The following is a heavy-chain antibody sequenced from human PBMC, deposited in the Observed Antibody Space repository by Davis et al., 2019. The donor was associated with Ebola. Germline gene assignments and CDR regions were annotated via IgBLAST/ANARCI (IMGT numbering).Heavy chain of an antibody. V-gene: IGHV4-61*01. Sequence: SETLSLTCTVSGGSVSSGSYYWSWIRQPPGKGLEWIGYIYYSGSTNYNPSLKSRVTISVDTSKNQFSLKLSSVTAADTAVYYCARHGRTGTDNYYYYYYGMDVWGQGTTVTVSS. J-gene: IGHJ6*02. CDR2: IYYSGST. CDR1: GGSVSSGSYY. CDR3: ARHGRTGTDNYYYYYYGMDV. D-gene: IGHD1-1*01.